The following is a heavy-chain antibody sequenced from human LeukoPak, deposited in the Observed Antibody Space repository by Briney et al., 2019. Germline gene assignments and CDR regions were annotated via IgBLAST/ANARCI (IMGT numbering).Heavy chain of an antibody. V-gene: IGHV4-34*01. D-gene: IGHD6-13*01. CDR1: GGSISSYY. J-gene: IGHJ4*02. Sequence: PSETLSLTCTVSGGSISSYYWSWIRQPPGKGLEWIGEINHSGSTNYNPSLKSRVTISVDTSKNQFSLKLSSVTAADTAVYYCARSSSWYRGNFDYWGQGTLVTVSS. CDR3: ARSSSWYRGNFDY. CDR2: INHSGST.